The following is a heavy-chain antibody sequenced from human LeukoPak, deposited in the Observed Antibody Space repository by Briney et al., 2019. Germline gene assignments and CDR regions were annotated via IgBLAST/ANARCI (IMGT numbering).Heavy chain of an antibody. Sequence: GESLKISCKGFGYSFSSSWIAWVRQMPGKGLEWMGIIYPSDSDTKYSPSFQGQVTISADKSINTAYLQWSSLKASDTAIYYCARQGNGYNLDYWGQGTPVTVSS. CDR2: IYPSDSDT. CDR3: ARQGNGYNLDY. V-gene: IGHV5-51*01. CDR1: GYSFSSSW. J-gene: IGHJ4*02. D-gene: IGHD5-24*01.